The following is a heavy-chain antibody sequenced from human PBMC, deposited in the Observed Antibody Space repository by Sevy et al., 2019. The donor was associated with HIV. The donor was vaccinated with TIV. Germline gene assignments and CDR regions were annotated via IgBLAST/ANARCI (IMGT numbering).Heavy chain of an antibody. CDR3: AKKAVLLWFGELGAFDI. J-gene: IGHJ3*02. Sequence: GGSLRLSCAASGFTFSSYAMSWVRQAPGKGLEWVSAISGSGGSTHYADSVKGRFTISRDNSKNTLYLQMNSLRAEDTAVYYCAKKAVLLWFGELGAFDIWGQGTMVTVSS. V-gene: IGHV3-23*01. D-gene: IGHD3-10*01. CDR2: ISGSGGST. CDR1: GFTFSSYA.